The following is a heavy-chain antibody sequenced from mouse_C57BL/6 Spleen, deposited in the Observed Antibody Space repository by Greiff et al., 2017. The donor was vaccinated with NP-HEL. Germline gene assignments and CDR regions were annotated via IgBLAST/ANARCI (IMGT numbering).Heavy chain of an antibody. J-gene: IGHJ1*03. CDR1: GFTFSDYG. Sequence: DVKLVESGGGLVKPGGSLKLSCAASGFTFSDYGMHWVRQAPEKGLEWVAYISSGSSTIYYADTVKGRFTISRDNAKNTLFLQMTSLRSEDTAMYYCARRVGSYGYFDVWGTGTTVTVSS. CDR2: ISSGSSTI. CDR3: ARRVGSYGYFDV. V-gene: IGHV5-17*01. D-gene: IGHD2-14*01.